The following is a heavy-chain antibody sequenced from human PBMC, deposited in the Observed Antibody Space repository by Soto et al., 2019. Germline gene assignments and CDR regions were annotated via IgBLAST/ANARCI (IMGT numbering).Heavy chain of an antibody. CDR3: ARASPVVTDV. CDR1: GGSISSGDYY. V-gene: IGHV4-30-4*01. D-gene: IGHD5-18*01. CDR2: IYYRGST. Sequence: QVQLQESGPGLVKPSQTLSLTCTVSGGSISSGDYYWSGIRQPPGMGLEWIGYIYYRGSTYYNPSPKGRVTIAVDTSKNQFSLKLSSVTAADTAVYSCARASPVVTDVWGQGTTGTVSS. J-gene: IGHJ6*02.